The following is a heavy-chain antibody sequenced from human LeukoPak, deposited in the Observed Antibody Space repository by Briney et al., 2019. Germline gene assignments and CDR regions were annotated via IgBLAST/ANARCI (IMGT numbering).Heavy chain of an antibody. CDR1: GFTFSTYA. V-gene: IGHV3-21*01. J-gene: IGHJ4*02. CDR2: ITSSSSYI. CDR3: ARGEAAA. Sequence: PGGSLRLSCAASGFTFSTYAMHWVRQAPGKGLEWVSSITSSSSYIYYADSVKGRFTISRDNAKNSLYLQMNSLRAEDTAVYYCARGEAAAWGQGTLVTVSS. D-gene: IGHD6-13*01.